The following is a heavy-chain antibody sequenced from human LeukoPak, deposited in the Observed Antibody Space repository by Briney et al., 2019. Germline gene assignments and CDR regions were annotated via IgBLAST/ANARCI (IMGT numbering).Heavy chain of an antibody. CDR2: IYSGGST. D-gene: IGHD5-12*01. Sequence: PGGSLRLSCAASGFTVSSNYMSWARQAPGKGLEWVSVIYSGGSTYYADSVKGRFTISRDNSKNTLYLQMNSLRAEDTAVYYCARDSWSGYPLGAFDIWGQGTMVTVSS. V-gene: IGHV3-66*01. CDR3: ARDSWSGYPLGAFDI. CDR1: GFTVSSNY. J-gene: IGHJ3*02.